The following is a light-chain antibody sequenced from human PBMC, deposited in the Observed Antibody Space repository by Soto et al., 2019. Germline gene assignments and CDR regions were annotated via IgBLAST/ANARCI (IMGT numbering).Light chain of an antibody. CDR3: QQYNSWPWT. V-gene: IGKV3-15*01. Sequence: SPATLSVSPGGRATLSCRASQSISGTLDWYQQKPGQAPRLLIYGASTRATSFPARFSGSGSGTDFTLTISSLQSEDFAVYYCQQYNSWPWTFGQGTKVDIK. CDR2: GAS. CDR1: QSISGT. J-gene: IGKJ1*01.